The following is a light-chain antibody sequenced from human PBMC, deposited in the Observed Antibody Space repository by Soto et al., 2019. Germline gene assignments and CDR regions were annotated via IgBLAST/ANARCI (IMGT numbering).Light chain of an antibody. CDR1: SSDVGGYNY. V-gene: IGLV2-14*01. CDR3: SSYTSSSTLVV. J-gene: IGLJ2*01. CDR2: EVS. Sequence: QSALTQPASVSGSPGQSITISCTGTSSDVGGYNYVSWYQQHPGKAPKLMIYEVSNRPSGVSNRFSGSKSGNTASLTISGLQVEDEADYYCSSYTSSSTLVVFGGGTTVTVL.